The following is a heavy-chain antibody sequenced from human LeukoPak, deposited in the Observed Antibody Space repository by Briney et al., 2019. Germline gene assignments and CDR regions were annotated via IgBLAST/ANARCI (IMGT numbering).Heavy chain of an antibody. D-gene: IGHD6-13*01. CDR2: IHYSGST. CDR3: ARQVYSSSWSYYFEY. Sequence: SETLSLTCAVSSGSISSYYWSWIRQPPGRGLEWIGSIHYSGSTSYNSSLKSRVTMSIDTSKNQFSLKLSSVTPADTAVYYCARQVYSSSWSYYFEYWGQGILVTVSS. CDR1: SGSISSYY. J-gene: IGHJ4*02. V-gene: IGHV4-59*01.